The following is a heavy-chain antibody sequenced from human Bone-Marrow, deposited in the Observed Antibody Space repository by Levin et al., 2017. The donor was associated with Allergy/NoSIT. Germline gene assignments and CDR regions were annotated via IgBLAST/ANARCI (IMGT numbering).Heavy chain of an antibody. CDR3: AKGGNSGYYGAYFDY. J-gene: IGHJ4*02. V-gene: IGHV3-23*05. CDR2: INSSGRGT. CDR1: GFTFTDYA. D-gene: IGHD3-22*01. Sequence: AGGSLRLSCAASGFTFTDYAMNWVRQAPGKGLQWVSTINSSGRGTYYADSVKGRFTISRDNSKNTLFLEMNSLRAEDTALYYCAKGGNSGYYGAYFDYWGQGTLVTVSS.